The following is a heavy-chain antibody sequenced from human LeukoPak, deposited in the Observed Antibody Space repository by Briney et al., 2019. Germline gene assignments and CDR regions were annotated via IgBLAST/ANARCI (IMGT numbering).Heavy chain of an antibody. CDR2: IYSGGST. V-gene: IGHV3-53*01. Sequence: GGSLRLSCAASGFTVSSNYMSWVRQAPGKGLEWVSVIYSGGSTYYADSVKGRFTISRDNSKNTLYLQMNSLKTEDTAVYYCTRGGIAVPYYFDYWGQGTLVTVSS. CDR1: GFTVSSNY. J-gene: IGHJ4*02. D-gene: IGHD6-19*01. CDR3: TRGGIAVPYYFDY.